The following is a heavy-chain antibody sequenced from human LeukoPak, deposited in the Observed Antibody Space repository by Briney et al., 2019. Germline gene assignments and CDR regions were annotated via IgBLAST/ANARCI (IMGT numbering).Heavy chain of an antibody. CDR2: ITVNGDDT. Sequence: PGGSLRLSCATSGFTFSSYAMSWVRQAPGKGLEWVSSITVNGDDTRSADSVKGRFIISRDNSKNTLFLQMNSLRGEDTAVYYCAKDNSVWYIDYWGQGTLVTVSS. CDR3: AKDNSVWYIDY. D-gene: IGHD6-19*01. V-gene: IGHV3-23*01. J-gene: IGHJ4*02. CDR1: GFTFSSYA.